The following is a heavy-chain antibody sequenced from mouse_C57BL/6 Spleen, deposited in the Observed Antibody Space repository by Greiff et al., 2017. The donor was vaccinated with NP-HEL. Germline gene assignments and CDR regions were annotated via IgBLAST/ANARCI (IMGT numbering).Heavy chain of an antibody. D-gene: IGHD1-1*01. CDR2: ISSGSSTI. J-gene: IGHJ2*01. V-gene: IGHV5-17*01. CDR3: ATITTVVAKTSYYFDY. Sequence: EVQGVESGGGLVKPGGSLKLSCAASGFTFSDYGMHWVRQAPEKGLEWVAYISSGSSTIYYADTVKGRFTISRDNAKKTLFLQMTSLRSEDTAMYYCATITTVVAKTSYYFDYWGQGTTLTVSS. CDR1: GFTFSDYG.